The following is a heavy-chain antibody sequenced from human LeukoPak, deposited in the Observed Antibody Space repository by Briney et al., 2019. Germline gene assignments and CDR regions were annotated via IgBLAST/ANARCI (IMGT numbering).Heavy chain of an antibody. V-gene: IGHV4-61*02. CDR2: IYTSGST. D-gene: IGHD3-10*01. J-gene: IGHJ3*02. Sequence: MASETLSLTCTVSGGSISSGSYYWSWIRQPAGKGLEWIGRIYTSGSTNYNPSLKSRVTILVDTSKNQFSLKLSSVTAADTAVYYCARGGYYGSGIDAFDIWGQGTMVTVSS. CDR3: ARGGYYGSGIDAFDI. CDR1: GGSISSGSYY.